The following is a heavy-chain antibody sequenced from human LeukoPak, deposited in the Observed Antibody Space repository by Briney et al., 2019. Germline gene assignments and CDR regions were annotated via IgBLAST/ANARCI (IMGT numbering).Heavy chain of an antibody. CDR3: ARTAEQRDFWSGNTNGYNWFDP. J-gene: IGHJ5*02. D-gene: IGHD3-3*01. CDR2: INAYNGNT. V-gene: IGHV1-18*01. Sequence: ASVNVSCKASGSTFTRYGNNWLRQAPGQGLERMGWINAYNGNTNYAQKLQVRVTITTDTSTTTTYMELKSLRSDDTAGYYCARTAEQRDFWSGNTNGYNWFDPWGQGTLVTVSS. CDR1: GSTFTRYG.